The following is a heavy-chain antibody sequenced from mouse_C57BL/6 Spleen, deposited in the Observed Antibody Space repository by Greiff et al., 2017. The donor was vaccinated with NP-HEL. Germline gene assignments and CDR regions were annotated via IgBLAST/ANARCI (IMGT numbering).Heavy chain of an antibody. J-gene: IGHJ2*01. V-gene: IGHV1-82*01. D-gene: IGHD1-1*01. CDR2: IYPGDGDT. CDR3: ARQGITTVVATDY. CDR1: GYAFSSSW. Sequence: QVQLQQSGPELVKPGASVKISCKASGYAFSSSWMNWVKQRPGKGLEWIGRIYPGDGDTNYNEKFKGKATLTADKSSSTAYMQLSSLTSEDSAVYFCARQGITTVVATDYWGQGTTLTVSS.